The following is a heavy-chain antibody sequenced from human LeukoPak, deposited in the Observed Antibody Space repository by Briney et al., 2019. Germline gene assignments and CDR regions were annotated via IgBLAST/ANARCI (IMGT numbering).Heavy chain of an antibody. CDR2: IKADGSDQ. CDR1: GFSFSTSG. V-gene: IGHV3-30*02. CDR3: AKGRGTAGAPNTWYFDL. J-gene: IGHJ2*01. Sequence: PVRSLRLSCAGSGFSFSTSGMHSGRQAPGKGLEWAALIKADGSDQYYADSVKGRFTISRDNSKDTLFLQMNSLRVEDTAVYYCAKGRGTAGAPNTWYFDLWGRGTLITVSS. D-gene: IGHD6-13*01.